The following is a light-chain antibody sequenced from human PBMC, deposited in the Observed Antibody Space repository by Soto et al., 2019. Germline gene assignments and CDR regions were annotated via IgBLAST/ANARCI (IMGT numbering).Light chain of an antibody. J-gene: IGKJ4*01. V-gene: IGKV3-20*01. CDR2: GAS. CDR1: QSVSSSY. Sequence: EIGLTQSPGTLSLSPGERATLSCRASQSVSSSYLAWYQQKPGQAPRLLIYGASSRATGIPDRFSGSGSGTDFTLTISRLEPEDFAVYYCHQYDRSPLTFGGGTNVEIE. CDR3: HQYDRSPLT.